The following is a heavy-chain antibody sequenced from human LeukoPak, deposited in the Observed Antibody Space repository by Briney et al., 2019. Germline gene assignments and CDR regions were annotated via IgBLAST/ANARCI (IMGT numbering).Heavy chain of an antibody. J-gene: IGHJ4*02. CDR2: TYYSGST. Sequence: SETLSLTCTVSGGSISSGGYCWSWIRQHPGKGLEWIGYTYYSGSTYYNPSLKSRVTISVDTSKNQFSLKLSSVTAADTAVYYCARGRYYDFWSGYYYFDYWGQGTLVTVSS. CDR3: ARGRYYDFWSGYYYFDY. CDR1: GGSISSGGYC. D-gene: IGHD3-3*01. V-gene: IGHV4-31*03.